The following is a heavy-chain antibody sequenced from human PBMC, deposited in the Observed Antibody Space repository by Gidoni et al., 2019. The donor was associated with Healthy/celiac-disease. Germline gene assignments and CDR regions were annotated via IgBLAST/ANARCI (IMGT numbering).Heavy chain of an antibody. J-gene: IGHJ4*02. CDR3: AKDLPYYDFWSGYPGVDY. CDR1: GLTFSRYA. CDR2: ISGSGGST. D-gene: IGHD3-3*01. Sequence: EVQLLESGGGLVQPGGSLRLSCAASGLTFSRYAMSWVRQAPGKWLEWVSSISGSGGSTYYAASVKGRFTISRDNSKNTLYLQMNSLRAEDTAVYYCAKDLPYYDFWSGYPGVDYWGQGTLVTVSS. V-gene: IGHV3-23*01.